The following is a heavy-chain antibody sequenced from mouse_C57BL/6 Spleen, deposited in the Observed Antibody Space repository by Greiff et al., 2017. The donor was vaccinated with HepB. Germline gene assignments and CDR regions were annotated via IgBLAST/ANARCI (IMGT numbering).Heavy chain of an antibody. CDR1: GFNIKDYY. V-gene: IGHV14-1*01. Sequence: EVQLQQSGAELVRPGASVKLSCTASGFNIKDYYMHWVKQRPEQGLEWIGRIDPEDGDTEYAPKFQGKATMTADTSSNTAYLQLSSLTSVDTAVYYCTTATTVVATYYAMDYWGQGTSVTVSS. J-gene: IGHJ4*01. CDR2: IDPEDGDT. CDR3: TTATTVVATYYAMDY. D-gene: IGHD1-1*01.